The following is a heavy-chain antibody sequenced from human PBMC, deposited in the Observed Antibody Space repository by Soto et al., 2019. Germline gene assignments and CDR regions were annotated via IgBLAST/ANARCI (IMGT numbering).Heavy chain of an antibody. J-gene: IGHJ3*02. V-gene: IGHV3-53*01. Sequence: GGSLRLSCAASGFTVSSNYMSWVRQAPGKGLEWVSVIYSGGSTDYADSVMCRFTISRDNSKNTLYLQMNRLRAEATGVYYCARAGDYYDSIGYSDAFDIWGQGTMVTVSS. D-gene: IGHD3-22*01. CDR2: IYSGGST. CDR3: ARAGDYYDSIGYSDAFDI. CDR1: GFTVSSNY.